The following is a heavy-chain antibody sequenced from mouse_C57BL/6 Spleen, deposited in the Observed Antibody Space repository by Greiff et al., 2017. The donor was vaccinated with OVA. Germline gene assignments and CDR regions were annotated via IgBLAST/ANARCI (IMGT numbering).Heavy chain of an antibody. CDR3: ARSTVVAYYYAMDY. V-gene: IGHV1-63*01. CDR1: GYTFTNYW. CDR2: IYPGGGYT. D-gene: IGHD1-1*01. Sequence: VKLQESGAELVRPGTSVKMSCKASGYTFTNYWIGWAKQRPGHGLEWIGDIYPGGGYTNYNEKFKGKATLTADKSSSTAYMQFSSLTSEDSAIYYCARSTVVAYYYAMDYWGQGTSVTVSS. J-gene: IGHJ4*01.